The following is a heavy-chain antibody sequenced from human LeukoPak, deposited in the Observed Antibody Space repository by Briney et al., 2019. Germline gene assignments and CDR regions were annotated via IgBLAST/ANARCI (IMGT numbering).Heavy chain of an antibody. CDR1: GYSISSGYY. CDR2: IYHSGST. CDR3: ARVGKSGSRYYFDY. Sequence: ASETLSLTCAVPGYSISSGYYWGWIRQPPGKGLEWIGTIYHSGSTYYNPSLKSRVTVSVDTSKNQFSLKLSSVTAADTAVYYCARVGKSGSRYYFDYWGQGTLVTVSS. J-gene: IGHJ4*02. D-gene: IGHD1-26*01. V-gene: IGHV4-38-2*01.